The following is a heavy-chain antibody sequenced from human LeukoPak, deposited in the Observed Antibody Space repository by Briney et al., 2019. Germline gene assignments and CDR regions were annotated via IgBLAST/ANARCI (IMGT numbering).Heavy chain of an antibody. J-gene: IGHJ4*02. CDR1: GGSISSSNW. CDR2: TYHSGST. CDR3: ARRNTVTNLFDY. V-gene: IGHV4-4*02. Sequence: SEPLSLTCTVSGGSISSSNWWTWVRQPPGEGLEWIGETYHSGSTNYNPSLLSRVTISVDKSMNQYSLKLTSVTAADTAVYYCARRNTVTNLFDYWGQGTLVTVSS. D-gene: IGHD4-17*01.